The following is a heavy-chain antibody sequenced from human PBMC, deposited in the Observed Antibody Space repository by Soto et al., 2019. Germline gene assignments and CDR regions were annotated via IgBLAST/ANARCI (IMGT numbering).Heavy chain of an antibody. J-gene: IGHJ5*02. V-gene: IGHV1-46*03. CDR2: INPSGTNS. CDR3: GGEIPGAGWIGP. D-gene: IGHD2-2*01. CDR1: GQSFSTYY. Sequence: QVQLVQSGADVKTPGASVTVSCEASGQSFSTYYMHWLRQTPGQGLEWMGLINPSGTNSKNAQKFQGRVTMTRHTATSTVYMELRDLRSDDTAVYYSGGEIPGAGWIGPWGQGILVTVSS.